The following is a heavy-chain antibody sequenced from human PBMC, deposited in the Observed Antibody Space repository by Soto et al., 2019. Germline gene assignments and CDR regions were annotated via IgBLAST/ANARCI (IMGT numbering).Heavy chain of an antibody. J-gene: IGHJ4*02. CDR3: ARVPGRL. Sequence: QLVETGGGLIQPGTSLTLSCAASGFSVSRNYMTWVRQAPGKGLEWVSFVYSGGATFYADSVKGRFILSRDDSQNTMYLQMSNLRDEDTAVYYCARVPGRLWGRGTLVTVAS. D-gene: IGHD3-10*01. CDR1: GFSVSRNY. V-gene: IGHV3-53*02. CDR2: VYSGGAT.